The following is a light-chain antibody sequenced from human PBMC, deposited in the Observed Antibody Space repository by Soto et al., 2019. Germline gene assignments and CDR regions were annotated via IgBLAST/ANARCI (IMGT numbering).Light chain of an antibody. J-gene: IGKJ4*02. CDR1: QTVRTNY. CDR3: YRYSNTPRT. V-gene: IGKV3-20*01. Sequence: EIVLTQSPGTLSLSPGERATLSCRASQTVRTNYLAWFQHKPGQAPRLLIYGASSRATGIPDRFSGSGSGTAFTFTINRREPEDFAVYFIYRYSNTPRTCGGGTKVEIK. CDR2: GAS.